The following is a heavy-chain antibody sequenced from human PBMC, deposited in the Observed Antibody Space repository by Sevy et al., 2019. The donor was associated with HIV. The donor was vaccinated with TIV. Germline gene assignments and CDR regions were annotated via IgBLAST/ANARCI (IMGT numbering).Heavy chain of an antibody. J-gene: IGHJ6*02. CDR3: ARWHDFWSGCHTGYYYGMDV. Sequence: SETLSLTCTVSGGSISSGGYYWTWIRQHPGKGLEWIGYIYYSGTTYYNPSLKSRVTISVDTSKNQFSLKLSSVTAADTAVYYCARWHDFWSGCHTGYYYGMDVWGQGTTVTVSS. V-gene: IGHV4-31*03. CDR1: GGSISSGGYY. D-gene: IGHD3-3*01. CDR2: IYYSGTT.